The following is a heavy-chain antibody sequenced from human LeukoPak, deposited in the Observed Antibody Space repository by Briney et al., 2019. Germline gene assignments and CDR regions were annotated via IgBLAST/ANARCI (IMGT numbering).Heavy chain of an antibody. CDR2: IYYSGST. CDR1: GGSISSSSYY. D-gene: IGHD6-6*01. CDR3: ARGDIEARLSR. J-gene: IGHJ4*02. Sequence: SETLSLTCTVSGGSISSSSYYWGWIRQPRGKGLEWIGSIYYSGSTYYNPSLKSRVTISVDTSKNQFSLKLTSVTAADPAVYYCARGDIEARLSRWGQGTLVTVSS. V-gene: IGHV4-39*07.